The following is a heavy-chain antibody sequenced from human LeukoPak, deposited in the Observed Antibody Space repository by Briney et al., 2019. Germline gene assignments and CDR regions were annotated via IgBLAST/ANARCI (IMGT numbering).Heavy chain of an antibody. J-gene: IGHJ3*02. V-gene: IGHV1-18*01. D-gene: IGHD5-18*01. Sequence: GASVKVSYKATGYTFTSYGISWVRQAPGQGLEWMGWISAYNGNTNYAQKLQGRVTMTTDTSTSTAYMELRSLRSDDTAVYYCARGEGYSYFDEAFDIWGQGTMVTVSS. CDR2: ISAYNGNT. CDR3: ARGEGYSYFDEAFDI. CDR1: GYTFTSYG.